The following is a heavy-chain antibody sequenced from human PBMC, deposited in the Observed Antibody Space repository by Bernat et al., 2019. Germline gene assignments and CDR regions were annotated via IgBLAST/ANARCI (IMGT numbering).Heavy chain of an antibody. J-gene: IGHJ3*02. CDR3: AKDLWYSSAAFDI. D-gene: IGHD6-19*01. Sequence: QVQLVESGGGAVQPGRSLRLSCAASGFTFSSYGMHWVRQAPGKGLEWVAVISYDGSNKYYADSVKGRFTISRDNSKNTLYLQMNSLRAEDTAVYYCAKDLWYSSAAFDIWGQGTMVTVSS. CDR1: GFTFSSYG. V-gene: IGHV3-30*18. CDR2: ISYDGSNK.